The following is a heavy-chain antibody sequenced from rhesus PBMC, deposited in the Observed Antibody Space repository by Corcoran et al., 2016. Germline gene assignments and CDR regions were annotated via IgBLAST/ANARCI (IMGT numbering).Heavy chain of an antibody. D-gene: IGHD1-44*02. CDR1: GGSISSNY. CDR2: ISGSGGST. V-gene: IGHV4-173*01. CDR3: ARGPYNSGSYNDAFDF. J-gene: IGHJ3*01. Sequence: QLQLQESGPGLVKPSETLSLTCAVSGGSISSNYWSWIRQPPGKGLEWIGRISGSGGSTDYNPSLKSRVTLSVDPSKNQLSLKLSSVTTADTAVYYCARGPYNSGSYNDAFDFWGQGLRVTVSS.